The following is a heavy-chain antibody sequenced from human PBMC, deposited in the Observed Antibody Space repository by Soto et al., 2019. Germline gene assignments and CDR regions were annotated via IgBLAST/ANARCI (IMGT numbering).Heavy chain of an antibody. CDR1: GFSISSGGYY. Sequence: TLSLTFAVSGFSISSGGYYWSWIRQHPGKGLEWIGYIYYSGSTYYNPSLKSRVTISVDTSKNQFSLKLSSVTAADTAVYYCARVRPVGAKAFDIWGKGTMVTVS. D-gene: IGHD1-26*01. CDR3: ARVRPVGAKAFDI. J-gene: IGHJ3*02. V-gene: IGHV4-31*11. CDR2: IYYSGST.